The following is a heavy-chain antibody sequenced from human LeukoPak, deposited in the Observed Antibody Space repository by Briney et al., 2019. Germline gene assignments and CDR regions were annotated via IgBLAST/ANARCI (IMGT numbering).Heavy chain of an antibody. CDR1: GGSISSSSYY. Sequence: PSETLSLTCTVSGGSISSSSYYWGWIRQPPGKGLEWLGSIYYSGSTYYNPSLKSRVTISVDTSKNQFSLKLSSVTAADTAVYYCCLGYCSSTSCYSFDYWGQGTLVTVSS. V-gene: IGHV4-39*01. J-gene: IGHJ4*02. D-gene: IGHD2-2*01. CDR2: IYYSGST. CDR3: CLGYCSSTSCYSFDY.